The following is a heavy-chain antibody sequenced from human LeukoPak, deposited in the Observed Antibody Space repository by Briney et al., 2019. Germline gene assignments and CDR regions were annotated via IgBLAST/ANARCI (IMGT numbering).Heavy chain of an antibody. J-gene: IGHJ4*02. CDR1: GGTFSSYA. CDR3: ARYSTLGVVPAAIHYFDY. Sequence: GSSVKVSCKASGGTFSSYAISWVRQAPGQGLEWMGGIIPIFGTANYAQKFQGRVTITADESTSTAYMELSSLRSEDTAVYYCARYSTLGVVPAAIHYFDYWGQGTLVTVSS. CDR2: IIPIFGTA. V-gene: IGHV1-69*01. D-gene: IGHD2-2*02.